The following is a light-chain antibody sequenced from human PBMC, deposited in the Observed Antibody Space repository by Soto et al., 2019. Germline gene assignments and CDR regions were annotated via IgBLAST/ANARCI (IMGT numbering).Light chain of an antibody. CDR2: VAS. V-gene: IGKV3-20*01. CDR1: QSVSSSY. J-gene: IGKJ2*01. Sequence: EIVLTQSPGTLSLSPGERATLACRASQSVSSSYLTWSQQKLGLAPSPLTYVASIRATGIPDRFSGSGSGTDFTLTSSRLEPEDFAVYYGQPYGSSPTFGQGTKLEIK. CDR3: QPYGSSPT.